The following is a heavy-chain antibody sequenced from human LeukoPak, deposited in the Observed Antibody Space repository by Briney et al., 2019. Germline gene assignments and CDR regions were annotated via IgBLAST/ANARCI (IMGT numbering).Heavy chain of an antibody. V-gene: IGHV7-4-1*02. D-gene: IGHD6-25*01. J-gene: IGHJ4*02. CDR1: GYTFTNLA. CDR2: INTNTGNP. CDR3: ARDWSGYGRFDY. Sequence: ASVKVSCKASGYTFTNLAMNWVRQAPGQGLEWMGWINTNTGNPTYAQGFPGRFVFSLDTSVNTAYLQISSLKAEDTAIYYCARDWSGYGRFDYWGQGTLVTVSS.